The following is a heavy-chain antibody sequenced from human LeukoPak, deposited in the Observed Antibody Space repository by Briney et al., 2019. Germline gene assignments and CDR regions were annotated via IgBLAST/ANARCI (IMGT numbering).Heavy chain of an antibody. CDR2: INPNSGGT. CDR1: GYSFTGYY. V-gene: IGHV1-2*02. Sequence: GASVKVSCKASGYSFTGYYMHWVRQAPGQGLEWMGWINPNSGGTNYAQKFQGRVTMTRDTSISTAYMELSRLRSDDTAVYYCARRASRGYSYGAGEHYFDYWGQGTLVTVSS. D-gene: IGHD5-18*01. CDR3: ARRASRGYSYGAGEHYFDY. J-gene: IGHJ4*02.